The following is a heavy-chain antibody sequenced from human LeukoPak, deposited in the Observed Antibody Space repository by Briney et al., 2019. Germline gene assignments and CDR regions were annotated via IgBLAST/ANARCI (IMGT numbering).Heavy chain of an antibody. CDR2: IYSGGST. CDR1: GLTVSSNY. Sequence: PGGSLRLSCAASGLTVSSNYMSWVRQAPGRGLEWVSVIYSGGSTYYADSVEGRFTISRDHSNNTLYLQMNSLRAEDTALYYCARYCNGGNCYFDSWGQGTLVTVSS. V-gene: IGHV3-53*01. CDR3: ARYCNGGNCYFDS. D-gene: IGHD2-15*01. J-gene: IGHJ4*02.